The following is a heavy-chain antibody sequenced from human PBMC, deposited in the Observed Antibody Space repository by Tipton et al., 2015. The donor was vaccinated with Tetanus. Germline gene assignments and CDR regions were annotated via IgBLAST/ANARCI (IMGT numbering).Heavy chain of an antibody. D-gene: IGHD2-8*01. J-gene: IGHJ4*02. CDR3: GRAHCTDGVCNFDF. V-gene: IGHV5-51*01. CDR2: IYPGDSDT. CDR1: GYIFNNYW. Sequence: VQLVQSGGEVKKPGESLKISCKGSGYIFNNYWIGWVRQKPGKGLEWMGIIYPGDSDTRYSPSFQGQVTNTVDKSIITAYLQWSSLKASDTSMFYCGRAHCTDGVCNFDFWGQGALVTVAS.